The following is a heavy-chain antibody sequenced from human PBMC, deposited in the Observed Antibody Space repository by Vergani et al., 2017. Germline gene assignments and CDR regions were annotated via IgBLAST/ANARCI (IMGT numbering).Heavy chain of an antibody. CDR2: IHYSGST. J-gene: IGHJ5*02. D-gene: IGHD6-13*01. CDR1: GGSISSSSYY. Sequence: QLQLQESGPGLVKPSETLSLTCTVSGGSISSSSYYWGWIRQPPGKGLEWIGSIHYSGSTYYNPSLKSRVTISVDTSKNQFSLKLSSVTAADTAVYYCARESAAGKREKGGWFDPWGQGTLVTVSS. V-gene: IGHV4-39*07. CDR3: ARESAAGKREKGGWFDP.